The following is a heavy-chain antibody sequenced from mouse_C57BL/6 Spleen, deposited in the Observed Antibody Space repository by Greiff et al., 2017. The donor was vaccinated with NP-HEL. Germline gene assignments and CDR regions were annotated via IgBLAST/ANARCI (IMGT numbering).Heavy chain of an antibody. CDR3: AREDYYYGSSPY. Sequence: QVQLQQSGPELVKPGASVKISCKASGYAFSSSWMNWVKQRPGQGLEWIGRIYPGDGDTNYNGKFKGKATLTADKSSSTAYMQLSSLTSEDSAVYFCAREDYYYGSSPYWGQGTTLTVSS. CDR2: IYPGDGDT. J-gene: IGHJ2*01. D-gene: IGHD1-1*01. CDR1: GYAFSSSW. V-gene: IGHV1-82*01.